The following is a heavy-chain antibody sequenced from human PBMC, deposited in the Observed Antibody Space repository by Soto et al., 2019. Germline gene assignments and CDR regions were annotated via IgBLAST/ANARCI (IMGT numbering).Heavy chain of an antibody. CDR3: GSPRRGPSPDVGS. J-gene: IGHJ5*01. V-gene: IGHV1-2*02. CDR2: INPNNGDT. D-gene: IGHD3-16*01. CDR1: VFSVDTTYC. Sequence: QVQLVQSGAEVKKPGASVTVSCKASVFSVDTTYCIHWVRRAPGQGLEWMGSINPNNGDTNYAQEFQGRATMTRDTSISTAYREVSSLTSDDTAVNYIGSPRRGPSPDVGSWGHGHVVTGAS.